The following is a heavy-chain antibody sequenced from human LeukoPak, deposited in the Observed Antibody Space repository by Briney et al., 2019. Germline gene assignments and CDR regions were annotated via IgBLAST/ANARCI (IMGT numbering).Heavy chain of an antibody. J-gene: IGHJ4*02. CDR1: GGSVSSGTYY. V-gene: IGHV4-61*01. D-gene: IGHD4-11*01. CDR2: IYYSGST. CDR3: ARDRVRGNSNPFFDY. Sequence: PSETLSLTCTVSGGSVSSGTYYWSWIRQPPGKGLEWIGYIYYSGSTNYNPSLKSRVTISVDTSKNQFSLKLSSVTAADTAVYYCARDRVRGNSNPFFDYWGQGTLVTVSS.